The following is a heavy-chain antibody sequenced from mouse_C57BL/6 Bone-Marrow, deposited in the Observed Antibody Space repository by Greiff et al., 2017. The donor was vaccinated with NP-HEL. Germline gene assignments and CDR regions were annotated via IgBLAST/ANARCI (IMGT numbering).Heavy chain of an antibody. V-gene: IGHV1-15*01. CDR1: GYTFTDYE. Sequence: QVQLQQSGAELVRPGASVTLSCKASGYTFTDYEMHWVKQTPVHGLEWIGAIDPETGGTAYNQKFKGKAILTADKSSSTAYMELRSLTSEDSAVYYCTRSMVTTRVYYAMDYWGQGTSVTVSS. D-gene: IGHD2-2*01. CDR3: TRSMVTTRVYYAMDY. J-gene: IGHJ4*01. CDR2: IDPETGGT.